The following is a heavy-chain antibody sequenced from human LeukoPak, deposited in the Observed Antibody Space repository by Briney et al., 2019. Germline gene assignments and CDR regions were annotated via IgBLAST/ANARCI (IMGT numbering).Heavy chain of an antibody. J-gene: IGHJ5*02. CDR1: GGSFTSTEFY. CDR3: ARSKAWGSETPYQGWFDP. CDR2: IFYSGNT. Sequence: PSETLSLTCTVSGGSFTSTEFYWGWVRQSPGKGLEWIGSIFYSGNTYYNPSLKSRVTISVDTSKNQFSLKLTSVTAAETAVYYCARSKAWGSETPYQGWFDPWGQGTLVTVSS. D-gene: IGHD3-10*01. V-gene: IGHV4-39*01.